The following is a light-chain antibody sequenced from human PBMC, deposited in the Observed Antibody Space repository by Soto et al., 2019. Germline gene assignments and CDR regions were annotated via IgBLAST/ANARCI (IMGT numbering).Light chain of an antibody. CDR1: QSIRTY. J-gene: IGKJ4*01. CDR3: QQSYSAPLT. Sequence: DFQMTQSPSSLSASVGDRVTITCRASQSIRTYLNWYQQKPGKAPKLLIYAASSLQGGVPSRFSGSGSGTDFTLTISSLQPQDFATYYCQQSYSAPLTVGGGTKVEIK. V-gene: IGKV1-39*01. CDR2: AAS.